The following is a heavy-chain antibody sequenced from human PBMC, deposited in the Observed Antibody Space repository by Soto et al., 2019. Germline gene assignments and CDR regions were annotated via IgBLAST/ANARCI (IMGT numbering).Heavy chain of an antibody. CDR2: IYYSGST. D-gene: IGHD3-22*01. CDR1: GGSISSGGYY. CDR3: ARTESISGYYYNVADY. V-gene: IGHV4-31*01. Sequence: TLSLTCTVSGGSISSGGYYWSWIRHHPGKGLAWIGYIYYSGSTYYNPSLKSLVTISVDTSNNQFSLKLSSVTAADTAVYYCARTESISGYYYNVADYWGQGTLVTVSA. J-gene: IGHJ4*02.